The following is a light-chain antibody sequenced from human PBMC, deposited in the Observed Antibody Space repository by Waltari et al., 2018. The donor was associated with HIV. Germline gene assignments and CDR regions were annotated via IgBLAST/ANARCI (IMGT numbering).Light chain of an antibody. CDR3: QQYNNWPQTWPPGT. Sequence: VLTQSPGTLSLSPGQRVTLSCGASQSISNSLAWYQQKPGQAPRLLIYGASTRAIGVPARFSGSGSGTEFTLTISSLQSEDFGVYYCQQYNNWPQTWPPGTFGQGTKVEIK. CDR2: GAS. V-gene: IGKV3-15*01. J-gene: IGKJ1*01. CDR1: QSISNS.